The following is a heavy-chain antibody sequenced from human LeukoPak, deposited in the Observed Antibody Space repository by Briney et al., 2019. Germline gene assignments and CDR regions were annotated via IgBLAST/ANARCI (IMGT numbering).Heavy chain of an antibody. J-gene: IGHJ5*02. CDR1: SGSISSYY. CDR2: IYTSGST. D-gene: IGHD3-9*01. CDR3: ARDWDAGSEWFLWFDP. Sequence: PSETLSLTCTVSSGSISSYYWSWIRQPAGKGLEWIGRIYTSGSTDYNSSLKSRVAMSLDTSKNQFSLKLRSVTAADTAVYYCARDWDAGSEWFLWFDPWGQGTLVTVSS. V-gene: IGHV4-4*07.